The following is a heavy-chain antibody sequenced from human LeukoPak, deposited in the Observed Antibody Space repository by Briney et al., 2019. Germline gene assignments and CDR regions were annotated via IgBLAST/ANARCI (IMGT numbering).Heavy chain of an antibody. D-gene: IGHD1-26*01. V-gene: IGHV4-59*01. CDR1: GSPSSRTY. J-gene: IGHJ4*02. Sequence: TPSETLSLTCTGSGSPSSRTYWSWIRQPPGKGLEWIGYIYYSGSTNYNPSLKSRVTISVDTSKNQFSLNLTSVTAADTAVYYCASGQVGATTLFDYWGQGTLVTVSS. CDR2: IYYSGST. CDR3: ASGQVGATTLFDY.